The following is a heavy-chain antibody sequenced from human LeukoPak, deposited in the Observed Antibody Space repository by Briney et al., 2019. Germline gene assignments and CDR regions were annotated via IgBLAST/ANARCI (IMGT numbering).Heavy chain of an antibody. CDR1: GGSISSYY. J-gene: IGHJ4*02. CDR2: IYTSGST. V-gene: IGHV4-4*07. D-gene: IGHD6-6*01. Sequence: SETLSLTCTVSGGSISSYYWSWIRQPAGKGLEWIGRIYTSGSTNYNPSLKSRVTMSVDTSKNQFSLNLTSVTAADTAVYYCARAMSIAARLQTIFDYWGQGTLVTVSS. CDR3: ARAMSIAARLQTIFDY.